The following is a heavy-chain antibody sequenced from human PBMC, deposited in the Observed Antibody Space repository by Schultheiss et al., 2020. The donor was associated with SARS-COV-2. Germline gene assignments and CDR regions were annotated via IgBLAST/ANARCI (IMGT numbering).Heavy chain of an antibody. Sequence: GESLKISCAASGFTFSSYAMSWVRQAPGKGLEWVSSISGSGGSTFYADSAKGRFTISRDNSKNTLYLQMNSLRAEDTAVYYCAKEIWIRTPFDYWGQGTLVTVAS. D-gene: IGHD3-3*01. CDR3: AKEIWIRTPFDY. CDR1: GFTFSSYA. J-gene: IGHJ4*02. CDR2: ISGSGGST. V-gene: IGHV3-23*01.